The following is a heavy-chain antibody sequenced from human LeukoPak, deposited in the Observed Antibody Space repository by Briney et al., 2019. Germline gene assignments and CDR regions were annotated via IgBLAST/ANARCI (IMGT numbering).Heavy chain of an antibody. J-gene: IGHJ5*02. CDR3: ARYTSLSSNWFDP. CDR1: GGAISSDNYY. CDR2: IHYSGIT. V-gene: IGHV4-31*03. Sequence: SQTLSLTCTVSGGAISSDNYYWTWIRQHPEEGLEWIGYIHYSGITYNNPSLQSRVTISVDASQNHFSLQLTSVTAADTAVYYCARYTSLSSNWFDPWGQGTLVTVSS. D-gene: IGHD6-6*01.